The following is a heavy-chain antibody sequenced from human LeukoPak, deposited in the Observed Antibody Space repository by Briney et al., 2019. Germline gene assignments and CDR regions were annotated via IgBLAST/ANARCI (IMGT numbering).Heavy chain of an antibody. Sequence: GGSLRLSCAASGFIFSSYWMSWVRQAPGKGLEWVANIKQDGSEKYYVDSVKGRFTISRDNAKNSLYLQMNSLRAEDTAVYYCARAPLLVAAPFDYWSQGTLVTVSS. D-gene: IGHD6-13*01. J-gene: IGHJ4*02. CDR1: GFIFSSYW. CDR3: ARAPLLVAAPFDY. CDR2: IKQDGSEK. V-gene: IGHV3-7*01.